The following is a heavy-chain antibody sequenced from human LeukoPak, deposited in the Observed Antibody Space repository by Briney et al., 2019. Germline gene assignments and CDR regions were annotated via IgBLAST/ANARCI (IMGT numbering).Heavy chain of an antibody. CDR3: ARAGMDSRGYYQGFDY. V-gene: IGHV3-11*04. Sequence: GGSLRLSCAASGFIFNDYFMGWIRQTPGKGLEWVSYITNNGRKTYYADSMKGRFTISRDSAKNSLYLQMNSLRAEDTALYYCARAGMDSRGYYQGFDYWGQGTLVTVSS. D-gene: IGHD3-22*01. CDR1: GFIFNDYF. J-gene: IGHJ4*02. CDR2: ITNNGRKT.